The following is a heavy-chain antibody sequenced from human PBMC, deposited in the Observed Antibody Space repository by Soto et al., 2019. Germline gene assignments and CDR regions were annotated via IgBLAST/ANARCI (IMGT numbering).Heavy chain of an antibody. CDR2: ISGSGGST. Sequence: KGLEWVSAISGSGGSTYYADSVKGRFTISRDNSKNTLYLQMNSLRAEDTAVYFRAMSFVRLSISVMAVWVHGTTVPVS. J-gene: IGHJ6*02. D-gene: IGHD3-16*02. V-gene: IGHV3-23*01. CDR3: AMSFVRLSISVMAV.